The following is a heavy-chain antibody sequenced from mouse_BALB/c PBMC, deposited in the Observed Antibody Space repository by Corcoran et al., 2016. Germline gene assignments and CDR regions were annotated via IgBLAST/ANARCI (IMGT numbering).Heavy chain of an antibody. D-gene: IGHD1-1*02. J-gene: IGHJ2*01. CDR2: IDPANGNT. V-gene: IGHV14-3*02. CDR1: GFNIKDTY. CDR3: ARWDMYYWKFDY. Sequence: EVQLQQSGAELVKPGASVKLSCTASGFNIKDTYMPWVKQRPEQGLEWIGRIDPANGNTKYDPKFQGKATITAETSANTAYLQLSSLTSEDTAVYYCARWDMYYWKFDYWGQGTTLTVSS.